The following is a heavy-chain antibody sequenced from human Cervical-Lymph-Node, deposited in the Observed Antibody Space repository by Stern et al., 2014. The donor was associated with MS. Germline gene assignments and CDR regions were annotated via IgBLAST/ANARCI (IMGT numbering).Heavy chain of an antibody. Sequence: VQLVESGGGVVQPGRSLRLSCAASGFTFSSSGMHWVRQAPGKGLEWLAIIYYDGSNRYYADSVKGRFTISRDNSKNTLYLQMNSLRAEDTAVYYCAREGGNTAEYFQHWGHGTLVTVSS. CDR2: IYYDGSNR. D-gene: IGHD4-23*01. J-gene: IGHJ1*01. V-gene: IGHV3-33*01. CDR1: GFTFSSSG. CDR3: AREGGNTAEYFQH.